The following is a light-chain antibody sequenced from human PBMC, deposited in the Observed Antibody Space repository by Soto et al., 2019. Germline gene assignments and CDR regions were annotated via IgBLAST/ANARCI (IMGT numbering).Light chain of an antibody. CDR2: GTS. V-gene: IGKV3-20*01. J-gene: IGKJ2*01. Sequence: EIVLTQSPGTLSLSPGERATLSCRASQSISSSYLAWYQQKPGQAPRLLIYGTSSRATGIPDRFSGSGSGTDFTLTISRLEPEGFAVYYCQQFCSSPYTFGQGTKLEIK. CDR1: QSISSSY. CDR3: QQFCSSPYT.